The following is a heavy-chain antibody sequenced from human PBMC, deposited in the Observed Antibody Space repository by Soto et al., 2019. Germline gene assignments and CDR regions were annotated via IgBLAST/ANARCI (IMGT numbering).Heavy chain of an antibody. CDR1: GYTFSSYD. J-gene: IGHJ6*02. V-gene: IGHV1-18*03. D-gene: IGHD3-10*01. CDR3: ARGGGSGPYGMDV. CDR2: ISTYTGNT. Sequence: QVQLVQSGAEVREPGASVKVSCKASGYTFSSYDITWVRQAPGQGLEWMGWISTYTGNTNYAQKLQGRVTMTTDTSTNTAYMDMRSPRSDDMAVYYCARGGGSGPYGMDVWGQGTTVTVSS.